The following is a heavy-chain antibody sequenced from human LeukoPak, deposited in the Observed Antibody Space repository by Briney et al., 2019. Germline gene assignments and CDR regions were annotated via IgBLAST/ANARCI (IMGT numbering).Heavy chain of an antibody. V-gene: IGHV1-2*06. CDR2: INPNSGGT. Sequence: GASVKVSCKASGYTFTGYYMHWVRQAPGQELEWMGRINPNSGGTSYAQQFQGRVTMTRDTSISTAYMELSSLRSDDTAVYYCARVSVAGTPDRDYFDYWGQGTLVTVSS. CDR3: ARVSVAGTPDRDYFDY. J-gene: IGHJ4*02. CDR1: GYTFTGYY. D-gene: IGHD6-19*01.